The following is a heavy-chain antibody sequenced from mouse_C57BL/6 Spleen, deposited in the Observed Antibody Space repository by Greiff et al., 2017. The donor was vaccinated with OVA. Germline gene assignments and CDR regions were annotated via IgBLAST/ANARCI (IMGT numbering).Heavy chain of an antibody. J-gene: IGHJ3*01. CDR1: GYSITSGYD. D-gene: IGHD2-4*01. CDR2: ISYSGST. CDR3: ARDQDYDLFAY. V-gene: IGHV3-1*01. Sequence: EVKLVESGPGMVKPSQSLSLTCTVTGYSITSGYDWHWIRHFPGNKLEWMGYISYSGSTNYNPSLKSRISITHDTSKNHFFLKLNSVTTEDTATYYCARDQDYDLFAYWGQGTLVTVSA.